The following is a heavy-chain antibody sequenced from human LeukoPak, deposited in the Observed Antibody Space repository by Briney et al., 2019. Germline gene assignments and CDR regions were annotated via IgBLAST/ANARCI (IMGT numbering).Heavy chain of an antibody. CDR2: IYHSGST. J-gene: IGHJ4*02. V-gene: IGHV4-59*12. CDR1: GGSISSYY. Sequence: SETLSLTCTVSGGSISSYYWSWIRQPPGKGLEWIGYIYHSGSTYYNPSLKSRVTISVDRSKNQFSLKLSSVTAADTAVYYCARTAVTTFGFDYWGQGTLVTVSS. CDR3: ARTAVTTFGFDY. D-gene: IGHD3-16*01.